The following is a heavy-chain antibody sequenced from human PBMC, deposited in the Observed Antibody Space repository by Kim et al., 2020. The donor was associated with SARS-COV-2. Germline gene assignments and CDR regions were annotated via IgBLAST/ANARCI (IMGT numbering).Heavy chain of an antibody. CDR2: T. J-gene: IGHJ4*02. V-gene: IGHV4-34*01. CDR3: ARKGVSRRVDY. Sequence: TNYTPSRKSRVTISVDTSKNQFSLKLSSVTAADTAVYYCARKGVSRRVDYWGQGTLVTVSS.